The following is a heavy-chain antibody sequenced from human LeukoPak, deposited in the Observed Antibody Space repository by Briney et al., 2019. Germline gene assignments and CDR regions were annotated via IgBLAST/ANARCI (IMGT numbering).Heavy chain of an antibody. CDR2: IYYSGST. D-gene: IGHD2-2*01. Sequence: PSDTLSLTCTVSGGSISSGDYYWSWIRQHPGKGLEWIGYIYYSGSTYYNPSLKSRVTISVDTSKNQFSLKLSSVTAADTAVYYCARELAVVVPAAIGPDGGYIDYWGQGTLVTVSS. V-gene: IGHV4-31*03. CDR3: ARELAVVVPAAIGPDGGYIDY. J-gene: IGHJ4*02. CDR1: GGSISSGDYY.